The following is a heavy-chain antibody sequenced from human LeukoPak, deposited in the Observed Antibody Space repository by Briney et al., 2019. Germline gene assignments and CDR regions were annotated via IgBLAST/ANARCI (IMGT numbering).Heavy chain of an antibody. J-gene: IGHJ4*02. CDR2: ISWNSGSI. V-gene: IGHV3-9*01. D-gene: IGHD5-18*01. CDR3: AKDKGGYNYAYDY. CDR1: GFTFDNYA. Sequence: GGSLRLSCAASGFTFDNYAMHWVRQAPGKDLEWVSAISWNSGSIDYADSVRGRFTISRDNAKNSLYLQMNSLRAEDTALYYCAKDKGGYNYAYDYWGQGILVTVSS.